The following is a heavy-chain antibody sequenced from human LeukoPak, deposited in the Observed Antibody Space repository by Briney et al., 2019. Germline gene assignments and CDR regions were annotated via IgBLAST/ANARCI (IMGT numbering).Heavy chain of an antibody. D-gene: IGHD1-26*01. CDR1: GYTFTSYD. CDR3: ASDSGSYYRLGY. J-gene: IGHJ4*02. Sequence: ASVKVSCKASGYTFTSYDINWVRQATGQGLEWMGWMNPNSGNTGYAQKFQGRVTMTRSTSISTAYMELSSLRSEDTAVYYCASDSGSYYRLGYWGQGTLVTVSS. CDR2: MNPNSGNT. V-gene: IGHV1-8*01.